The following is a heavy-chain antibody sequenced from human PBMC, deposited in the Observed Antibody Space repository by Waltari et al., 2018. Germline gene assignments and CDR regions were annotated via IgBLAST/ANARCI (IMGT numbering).Heavy chain of an antibody. CDR1: GFTFSSYG. CDR3: AKEEMATMADY. J-gene: IGHJ4*02. D-gene: IGHD5-12*01. CDR2: ISYVGSNE. V-gene: IGHV3-30*18. Sequence: QVQLVESGGGVVQPGRSLRLSCAASGFTFSSYGMHWVRQAPGKGLAWVAVISYVGSNEYYADSVKGRFTISRDNSKNTRYLQMNSLRAEDTAVYYCAKEEMATMADYWGQGTLVTVSS.